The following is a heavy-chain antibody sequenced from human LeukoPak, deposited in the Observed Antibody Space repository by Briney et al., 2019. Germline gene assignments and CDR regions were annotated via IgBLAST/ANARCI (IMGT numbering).Heavy chain of an antibody. CDR1: GGSISSSSYY. Sequence: SETLTLTCTVSGGSISSSSYYWGWTRQPPGTGLEWIGSIYYSGSTYYSPSLKSRVTISVDTSKNQFSLKLSSVTAADTAVYYCARQAGYSSSWPPNWFDPWGQGTLVTVSS. J-gene: IGHJ5*02. CDR3: ARQAGYSSSWPPNWFDP. V-gene: IGHV4-39*07. D-gene: IGHD6-13*01. CDR2: IYYSGST.